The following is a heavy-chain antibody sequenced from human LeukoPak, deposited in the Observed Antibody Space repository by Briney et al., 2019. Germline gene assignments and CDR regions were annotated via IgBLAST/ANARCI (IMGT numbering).Heavy chain of an antibody. J-gene: IGHJ4*02. CDR3: ARSVSGSYKPFDY. V-gene: IGHV1-69*06. D-gene: IGHD3-10*01. Sequence: SVKVSCKASGGTFSSYAISWVRQAPGQGLEWMGGIIPIFGTANYAQKFQGRVTITADKSTSTAYMELSSLRPEDTAVYYCARSVSGSYKPFDYWGQGTLVTVSS. CDR1: GGTFSSYA. CDR2: IIPIFGTA.